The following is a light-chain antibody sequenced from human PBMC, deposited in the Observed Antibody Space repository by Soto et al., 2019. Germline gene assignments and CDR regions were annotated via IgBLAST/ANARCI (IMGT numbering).Light chain of an antibody. J-gene: IGLJ1*01. CDR1: SSDVGGSNY. CDR3: SSYTSSSTLYV. V-gene: IGLV2-14*01. Sequence: QSALTQPASVSGSPGQSITISCTGTSSDVGGSNYVSWYQQHPGKAPKLMIYDVSNRPSGVSNRFSGSKSGNTASLTISGLQAEDEADYCCSSYTSSSTLYVFGTGTKVTVL. CDR2: DVS.